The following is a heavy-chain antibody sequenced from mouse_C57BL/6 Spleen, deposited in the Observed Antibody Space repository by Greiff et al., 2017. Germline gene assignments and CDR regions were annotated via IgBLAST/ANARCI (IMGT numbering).Heavy chain of an antibody. CDR2: INPNNGGT. CDR3: ARGGLLLRYRFDY. V-gene: IGHV1-26*01. J-gene: IGHJ2*01. D-gene: IGHD1-1*01. CDR1: GYTFTDYY. Sequence: EVQLQQSGPELVKPGASVKISCKASGYTFTDYYMNWVKQSHGKSLEGIGDINPNNGGTSYNQKGKGKATLTVDKSSSTAYMELRSLTSEDSAVYYCARGGLLLRYRFDYWGQCTTLTVSS.